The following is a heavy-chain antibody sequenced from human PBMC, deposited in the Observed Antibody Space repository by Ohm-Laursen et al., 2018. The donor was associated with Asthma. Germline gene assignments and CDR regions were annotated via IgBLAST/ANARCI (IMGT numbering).Heavy chain of an antibody. V-gene: IGHV3-23*01. CDR3: AKDQEWEQPDGMDA. D-gene: IGHD1-26*01. Sequence: SLRLSCLASGFTFRSYAMSWVCQAPGKGLEWVSAISGSGGTTYYADSVKGRFTISRDNSKKTLFLHMNSLRAEDTALYYCAKDQEWEQPDGMDAWGQGTTVTVSS. CDR1: GFTFRSYA. J-gene: IGHJ6*02. CDR2: ISGSGGTT.